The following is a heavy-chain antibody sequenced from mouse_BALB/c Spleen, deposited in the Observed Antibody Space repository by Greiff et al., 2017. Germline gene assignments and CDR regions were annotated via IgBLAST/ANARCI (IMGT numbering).Heavy chain of an antibody. CDR1: GFTFSSYA. D-gene: IGHD2-10*01. CDR2: ISSGGST. V-gene: IGHV5-6-5*01. CDR3: AREGAYYGNSAWFAY. J-gene: IGHJ3*01. Sequence: EVMLVESGGGLVKPGGSLKLSCAASGFTFSSYAMSWVRQTPEKRLEWVASISSGGSTYYPDSVKGRFTISRDNARNILYLQMSSLRSEDTAMYYCAREGAYYGNSAWFAYWGQGTLVTVSA.